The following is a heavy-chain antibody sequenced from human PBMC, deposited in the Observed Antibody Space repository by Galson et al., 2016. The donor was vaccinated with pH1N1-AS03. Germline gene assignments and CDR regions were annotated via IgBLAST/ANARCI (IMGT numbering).Heavy chain of an antibody. V-gene: IGHV4-4*02. Sequence: SETLSLTCAVSGDSVSGGHWWTWVRQSPGKGLAWIGYIYLRGSTDYNPSLADRVIISADRYTNDFSLTLASVTAADTAVYYCASVFTPGYFHTMDVWGRGTTVTVSS. CDR3: ASVFTPGYFHTMDV. J-gene: IGHJ6*02. D-gene: IGHD2/OR15-2a*01. CDR1: GDSVSGGHW. CDR2: IYLRGST.